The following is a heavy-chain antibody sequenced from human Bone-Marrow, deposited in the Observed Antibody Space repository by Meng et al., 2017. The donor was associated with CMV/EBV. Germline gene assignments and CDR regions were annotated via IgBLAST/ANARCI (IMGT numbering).Heavy chain of an antibody. V-gene: IGHV3-74*01. J-gene: IGHJ4*01. CDR2: IDTDGSIT. CDR3: ARDLSGEKDY. CDR1: GKNFNNYW. Sequence: VSRAESGGGLRQPGGSLRLYCAGSGKNFNNYWMQWGCQVPGKGLVWVSRIDTDGSITNYADSVKGRFTIYRDNTKKTLYLQMDSLRAEDTAIYYCARDLSGEKDYWGHGTLVTVSS. D-gene: IGHD3-3*01.